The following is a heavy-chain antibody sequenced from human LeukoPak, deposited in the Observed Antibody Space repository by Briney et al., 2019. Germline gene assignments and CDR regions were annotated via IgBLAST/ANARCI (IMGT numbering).Heavy chain of an antibody. Sequence: PGGSLRLSCAASGFTFSSYSMNWVRQAPGKGLEWVSSISSSSSYIYYADSVKGRFTISRDNAKNSLYLQMNSLRAEDTAMYYCASSGYAEVGRFDYWGQGTLVTVSS. CDR3: ASSGYAEVGRFDY. V-gene: IGHV3-21*01. D-gene: IGHD3-22*01. CDR1: GFTFSSYS. CDR2: ISSSSSYI. J-gene: IGHJ4*02.